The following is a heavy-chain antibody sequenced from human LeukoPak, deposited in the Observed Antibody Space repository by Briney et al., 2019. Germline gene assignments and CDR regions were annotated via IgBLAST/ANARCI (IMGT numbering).Heavy chain of an antibody. Sequence: ASVKVSCKASGYTFTSYGISWVRQAPGQGLEWMGWISAYNGNTNYAQKLQGRVTMTTDTSTSTAYMELRSLRSDDTAVYYCARSSSSRYYYYYGMDVWGQGTTVTVSS. CDR3: ARSSSSRYYYYYGMDV. D-gene: IGHD6-13*01. CDR1: GYTFTSYG. V-gene: IGHV1-18*04. CDR2: ISAYNGNT. J-gene: IGHJ6*02.